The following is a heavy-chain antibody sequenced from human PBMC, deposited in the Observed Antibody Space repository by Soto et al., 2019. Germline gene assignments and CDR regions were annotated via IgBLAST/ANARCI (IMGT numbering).Heavy chain of an antibody. CDR1: GYTFTNYG. J-gene: IGHJ3*02. V-gene: IGHV1-18*01. CDR3: ARIPGYSTTWYYAFDI. D-gene: IGHD6-13*01. CDR2: IITYSGNT. Sequence: QVQLVQSGPEVKKPGASVKVSCKAAGYTFTNYGITWVRQAPGQGLEWMGWIITYSGNTNYAQKLQDRVSLTADTSTSTAYMELRILRSDDTAVYYCARIPGYSTTWYYAFDIWGQGTLVTVSS.